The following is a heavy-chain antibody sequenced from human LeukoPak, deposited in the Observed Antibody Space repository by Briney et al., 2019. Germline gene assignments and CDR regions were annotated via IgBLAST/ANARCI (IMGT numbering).Heavy chain of an antibody. CDR2: ISGSGGST. CDR1: GFTFSGYW. Sequence: PGGSLRLSCVASGFTFSGYWMSWVRQAPGKGLEWVSAISGSGGSTYYADSVKGRFTISRDNSKNTLYLQMNSLRAEDTAVYYCAKDRTDYYDSSGLDYWGQGTLVTVSS. CDR3: AKDRTDYYDSSGLDY. V-gene: IGHV3-23*01. D-gene: IGHD3-22*01. J-gene: IGHJ4*02.